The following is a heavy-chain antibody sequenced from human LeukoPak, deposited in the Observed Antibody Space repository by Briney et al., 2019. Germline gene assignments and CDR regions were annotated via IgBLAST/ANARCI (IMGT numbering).Heavy chain of an antibody. V-gene: IGHV3-33*08. J-gene: IGHJ4*02. CDR2: IWYDGSNK. D-gene: IGHD3-22*01. Sequence: GGSLRLSCAASGFTFSSYTMNWVRQAPGKGLEWVAVIWYDGSNKYYADSVKGRFTISRDNSKNTLYLQMNSLRAEDTAVYYCARGLYYFDYWGQGTLVTVSS. CDR3: ARGLYYFDY. CDR1: GFTFSSYT.